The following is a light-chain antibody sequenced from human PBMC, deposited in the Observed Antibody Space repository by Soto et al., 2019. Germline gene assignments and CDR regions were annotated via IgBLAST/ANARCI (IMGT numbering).Light chain of an antibody. J-gene: IGKJ1*01. Sequence: ILMTQSPATLSVSPGERATLSCRASQSVSNNLAWYQQKPGQAPRLLIYDASTRATGIPARFSGSGSGTEFTLTISGLQSEDFAVYYCQQYNNWPPWTLGQGTKVAIK. CDR3: QQYNNWPPWT. CDR1: QSVSNN. CDR2: DAS. V-gene: IGKV3-15*01.